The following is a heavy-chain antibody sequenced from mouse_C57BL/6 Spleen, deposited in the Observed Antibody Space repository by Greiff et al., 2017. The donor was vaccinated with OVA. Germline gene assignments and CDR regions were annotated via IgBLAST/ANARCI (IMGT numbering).Heavy chain of an antibody. J-gene: IGHJ2*01. CDR3: ARGGVFDY. V-gene: IGHV1-64*01. CDR2: IHPNSGST. Sequence: QVHVKQSGAELVKPGASVKLSCKASGYTFTSYWMHWVKQRPGQGLEWIGMIHPNSGSTNYNEKFKSKATLTVDKSSSTAYMQLSSLTSEDSAVYYCARGGVFDYWGQGTTLTVSS. CDR1: GYTFTSYW.